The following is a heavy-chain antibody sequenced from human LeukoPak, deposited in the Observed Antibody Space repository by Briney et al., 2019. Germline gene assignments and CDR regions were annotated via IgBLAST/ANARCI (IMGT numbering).Heavy chain of an antibody. Sequence: GGSLRLSCAASGFTFSNYAFHWVRQSPGKGLEGMAVISHDGGNKYYADSVTGRLLISRDNSKNTIYLQLYTLKPEDTAVYYCVRDRGPTIAVPYYFDYWGQGTLVTVSS. CDR2: ISHDGGNK. CDR1: GFTFSNYA. V-gene: IGHV3-30*04. CDR3: VRDRGPTIAVPYYFDY. J-gene: IGHJ4*02. D-gene: IGHD6-19*01.